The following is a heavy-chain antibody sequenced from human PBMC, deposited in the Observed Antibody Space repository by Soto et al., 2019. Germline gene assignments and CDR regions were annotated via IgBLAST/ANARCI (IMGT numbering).Heavy chain of an antibody. CDR2: LTPGGETT. D-gene: IGHD1-26*01. CDR3: AKDSPVSGNYQDPDY. J-gene: IGHJ4*02. CDR1: GLTFRGYA. V-gene: IGHV3-23*01. Sequence: PGGSLRLSCAASGLTFRGYAMTWVRQAPGKGLEWVSALTPGGETTYHIDSVKGRFTISRDNAKNTLYLQMNSLTDADTAVYYCAKDSPVSGNYQDPDYWGPGPLLTVSS.